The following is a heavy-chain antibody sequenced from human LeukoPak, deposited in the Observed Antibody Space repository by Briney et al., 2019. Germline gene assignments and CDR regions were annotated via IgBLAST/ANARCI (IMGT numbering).Heavy chain of an antibody. D-gene: IGHD6-13*01. CDR2: IWYDGSNK. V-gene: IGHV3-33*01. CDR3: ARSPIAAAAAADY. CDR1: GFTFGSYG. Sequence: GGSLRLSCAASGFTFGSYGMHWVRQAPGKGLEWVAVIWYDGSNKYYADSVKGRFTISRDNSKNTLYLQMNSLRAEDTAVYYCARSPIAAAAAADYWGQGTLVTVSS. J-gene: IGHJ4*02.